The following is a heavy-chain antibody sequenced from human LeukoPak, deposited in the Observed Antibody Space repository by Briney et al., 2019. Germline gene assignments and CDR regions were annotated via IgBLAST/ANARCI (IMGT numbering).Heavy chain of an antibody. J-gene: IGHJ4*02. CDR3: AIYYYDSSGYYYGGDYFDY. V-gene: IGHV1-8*01. Sequence: ASVKVSCKASGYTFTSYDINWVRQATGQGLEWMGWMNPNSGNTGYAQKFQGRVTMTRNTSISTAYMELSSLRSEDTAVYYCAIYYYDSSGYYYGGDYFDYRGQGTLVTVSS. CDR1: GYTFTSYD. CDR2: MNPNSGNT. D-gene: IGHD3-22*01.